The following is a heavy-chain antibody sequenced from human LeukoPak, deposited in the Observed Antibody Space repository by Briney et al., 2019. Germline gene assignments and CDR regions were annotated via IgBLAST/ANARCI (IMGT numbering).Heavy chain of an antibody. J-gene: IGHJ4*02. V-gene: IGHV3-48*04. CDR3: ARAGRLTGSYYFDF. D-gene: IGHD3-9*01. CDR2: ISISGSTM. CDR1: GFTFSSYG. Sequence: GGSLRLSCAASGFTFSSYGMHWVRQAPGKGLEWVSYISISGSTMYYADSVKGRFTISRDNAKNSLYLQMNSLRVEDTAVYYCARAGRLTGSYYFDFWGQGTLVTVSS.